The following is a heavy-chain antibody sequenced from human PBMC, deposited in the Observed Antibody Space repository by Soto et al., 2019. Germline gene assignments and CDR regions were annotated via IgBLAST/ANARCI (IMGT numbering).Heavy chain of an antibody. V-gene: IGHV4-39*07. CDR1: DFSISSGSYY. CDR3: ARTYDSSGPNSGGYAFDI. CDR2: IFNSGTM. J-gene: IGHJ3*02. D-gene: IGHD3-22*01. Sequence: SETLSLTCSVSDFSISSGSYYWGWLRQPPGKGLEWIGSIFNSGTMYYNPSLKSRVTISVDTSKNQFSLKLSSVTAADTAVYYCARTYDSSGPNSGGYAFDIWGQGTMVTVSS.